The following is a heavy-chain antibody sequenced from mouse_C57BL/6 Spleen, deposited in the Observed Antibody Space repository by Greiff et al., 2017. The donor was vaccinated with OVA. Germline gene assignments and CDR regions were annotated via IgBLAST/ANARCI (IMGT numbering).Heavy chain of an antibody. V-gene: IGHV1-80*01. D-gene: IGHD2-3*01. CDR3: ARGDGYYWYFDV. CDR2: IYPGDGDT. Sequence: QVQLQQSGAELVKPGASVKISCKASGYAFSSYWMNWVKQRPGKGLEWIGQIYPGDGDTNYNGKFKGKATLTADKSSSTAYMQLSSLTSEDAAVYCCARGDGYYWYFDVWGTGTKVTVSS. J-gene: IGHJ1*03. CDR1: GYAFSSYW.